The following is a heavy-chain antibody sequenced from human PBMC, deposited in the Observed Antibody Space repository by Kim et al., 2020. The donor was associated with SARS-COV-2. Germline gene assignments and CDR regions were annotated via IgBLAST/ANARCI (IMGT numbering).Heavy chain of an antibody. CDR1: GFTFSSYG. CDR2: IWYDGSNK. CDR3: ARDSRITEIHYYYGMDV. V-gene: IGHV3-33*01. D-gene: IGHD3-10*01. J-gene: IGHJ6*02. Sequence: GGSLRLSCAASGFTFSSYGMHWVRQAPGKGLEWVAVIWYDGSNKYYADSVKGRFTISRDNSKNTLYLQMNSLRAEDTAVYYCARDSRITEIHYYYGMDVWGQGTTVTVSS.